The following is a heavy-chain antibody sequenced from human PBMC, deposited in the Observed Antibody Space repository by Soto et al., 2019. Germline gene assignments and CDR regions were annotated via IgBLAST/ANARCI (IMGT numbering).Heavy chain of an antibody. V-gene: IGHV1-46*01. CDR1: GYTFTNHW. Sequence: QVHLVQSGAEVKKPGASVKVSCTASGYTFTNHWMHWVRRAPGQGLEWMGIISPTGSSTFYAQKFQGRLTMTRDTSTSTDYMELSSLRSDDTAVYFCARDNSVAGEGSWWFDPWGQGTLVTVSS. D-gene: IGHD2-15*01. CDR3: ARDNSVAGEGSWWFDP. CDR2: ISPTGSST. J-gene: IGHJ5*02.